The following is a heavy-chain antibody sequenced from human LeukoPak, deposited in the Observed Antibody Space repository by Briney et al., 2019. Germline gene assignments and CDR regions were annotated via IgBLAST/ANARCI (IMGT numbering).Heavy chain of an antibody. D-gene: IGHD2-15*01. J-gene: IGHJ6*03. V-gene: IGHV4-38-2*02. Sequence: SETLSLTCTVSGFFISSGYYWGWIRQPPGKGLEWIGIIYHSGSTYYNPSLNSRVTISVDTSKNQFSLKLSSVTAADTAVYYCARGGKYCSGGSCFVLYYYYYYYMDVWGKGTTVTVSS. CDR1: GFFISSGYY. CDR2: IYHSGST. CDR3: ARGGKYCSGGSCFVLYYYYYYYMDV.